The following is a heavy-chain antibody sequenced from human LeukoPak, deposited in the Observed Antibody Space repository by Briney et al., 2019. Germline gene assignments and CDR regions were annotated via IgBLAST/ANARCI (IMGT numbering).Heavy chain of an antibody. Sequence: GESLKISCMGSGYSFTSYWIGWVRQMPGKGLEWMGIIYPGDSDTRYSPSFQGQVTISADKSISTAYLQWSSLKASDTAMYYCARQKRKDCTNGVCYDPFDYWGQGTLVTVSS. D-gene: IGHD2-8*01. V-gene: IGHV5-51*01. CDR2: IYPGDSDT. CDR1: GYSFTSYW. CDR3: ARQKRKDCTNGVCYDPFDY. J-gene: IGHJ4*02.